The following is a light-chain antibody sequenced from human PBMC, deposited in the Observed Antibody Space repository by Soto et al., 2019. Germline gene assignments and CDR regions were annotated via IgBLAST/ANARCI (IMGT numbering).Light chain of an antibody. V-gene: IGKV3-20*01. J-gene: IGKJ4*01. CDR3: QQYSTSGLT. CDR2: GAS. Sequence: EIVLTQSPGTLSLSPGERAILSCRASESVRSSYLAWYQQKPGQAPRLLIFGASRRATGIPDRFSGSGSGTDFTLTISRLEPEDFAVYYCQQYSTSGLTFGGGTKVEIK. CDR1: ESVRSSY.